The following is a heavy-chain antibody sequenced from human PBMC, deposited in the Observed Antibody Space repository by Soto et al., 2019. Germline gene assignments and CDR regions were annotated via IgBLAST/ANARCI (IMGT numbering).Heavy chain of an antibody. J-gene: IGHJ4*02. CDR2: IYTNGRT. CDR3: ARMRGLGEISPVFDH. CDR1: SASLDSDN. Sequence: QVHLQESGPGLVKPSETLSLTCAVSSASLDSDNWSWIRKPPGKGLEWIGYIYTNGRTNYNTSLRGRVAISIDKTKNQSSLRLESVFAADAAVYFCARMRGLGEISPVFDHWCQGTLVTVSS. V-gene: IGHV4-59*01. D-gene: IGHD3-16*02.